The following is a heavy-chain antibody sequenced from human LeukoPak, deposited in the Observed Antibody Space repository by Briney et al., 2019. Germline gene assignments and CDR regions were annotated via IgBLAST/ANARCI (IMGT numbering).Heavy chain of an antibody. CDR1: GFTFSRYW. CDR3: ARDQVDRIWYFDY. V-gene: IGHV3-7*01. D-gene: IGHD1-14*01. Sequence: GGSLRLSCAASGFTFSRYWMSWVRQSPRKGLEWVANIKQDGSEKYYVDSVKGRFTISRDNAKNSLSLQMNSLRAEDTAVYYCARDQVDRIWYFDYWGQGTLVTVSS. J-gene: IGHJ4*02. CDR2: IKQDGSEK.